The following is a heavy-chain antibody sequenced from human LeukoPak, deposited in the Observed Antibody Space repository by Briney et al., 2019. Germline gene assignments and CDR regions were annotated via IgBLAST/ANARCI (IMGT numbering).Heavy chain of an antibody. Sequence: GGSLRLSCEASGFTFSNYDMNWVRQAPGQGLEWVSGISGSGGNTYYADSVKGRFTISRDNSKNTLYLQMNSLRSEDTAVYYCAVLLRDILTNPSHYYYYYRDVWGKGTTVTISS. V-gene: IGHV3-23*01. CDR3: AVLLRDILTNPSHYYYYYRDV. J-gene: IGHJ6*03. CDR2: ISGSGGNT. D-gene: IGHD3-9*01. CDR1: GFTFSNYD.